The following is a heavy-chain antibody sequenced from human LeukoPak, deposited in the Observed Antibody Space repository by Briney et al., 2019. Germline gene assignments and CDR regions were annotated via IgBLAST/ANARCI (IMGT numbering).Heavy chain of an antibody. Sequence: ASVKVSCKASGYTFTSYGISWVRQAPGQGLEWMGWISAYNGNTNYAQKLQGRVTMTTDTSTSTAYMELRSLRSDDTAVYYCARDWGFLEWLNPFDPWGQGTLVTVSS. V-gene: IGHV1-18*01. CDR1: GYTFTSYG. CDR2: ISAYNGNT. J-gene: IGHJ5*02. CDR3: ARDWGFLEWLNPFDP. D-gene: IGHD3-3*01.